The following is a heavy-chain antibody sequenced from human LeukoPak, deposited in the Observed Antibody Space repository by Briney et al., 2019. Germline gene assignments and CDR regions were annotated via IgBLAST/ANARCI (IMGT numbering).Heavy chain of an antibody. J-gene: IGHJ6*02. CDR2: ISAYNGNT. V-gene: IGHV1-18*01. Sequence: GASVKVSCKASGYTFTSYGISWVRQAPGQGLEWMGWISAYNGNTNYAQKLQGRVTMTTDTSTSTAYMELRCLRSDDTAVYYCARDPILYCCNGGLYSRALYYYYYYGMDVWGQGTTVTVSS. CDR3: ARDPILYCCNGGLYSRALYYYYYYGMDV. CDR1: GYTFTSYG. D-gene: IGHD2-8*01.